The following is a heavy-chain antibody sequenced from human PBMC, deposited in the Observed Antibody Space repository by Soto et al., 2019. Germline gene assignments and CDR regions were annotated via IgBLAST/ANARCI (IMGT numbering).Heavy chain of an antibody. CDR2: ISSSSSYI. J-gene: IGHJ4*02. CDR3: ARDPPLWFGERAMRY. V-gene: IGHV3-21*01. CDR1: GFTFSSYS. D-gene: IGHD3-10*01. Sequence: GGSLRLSCAASGFTFSSYSMNWVRQAPGKGLEWVSSISSSSSYIYYADSVKGRFTISRDNAKNSLYLQMNSLRAEDTAVYYCARDPPLWFGERAMRYWGQGTLVTVSS.